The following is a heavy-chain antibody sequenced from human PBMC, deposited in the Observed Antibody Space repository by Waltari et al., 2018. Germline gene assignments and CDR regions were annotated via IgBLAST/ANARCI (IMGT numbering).Heavy chain of an antibody. D-gene: IGHD2-15*01. CDR3: AREWGVMVGTAGFYFDY. CDR2: ISSGSSYI. V-gene: IGHV3-21*01. Sequence: EVQLVGSGGGLVKPGGSPSLSCHGSGFPFRCYPMNWVRQAPGKGLEWVSYISSGSSYIYYADSVKGRFTISRDNAKNSLYLQMNSLRVEDTAVYYCAREWGVMVGTAGFYFDYWGQGALVTVSS. J-gene: IGHJ4*02. CDR1: GFPFRCYP.